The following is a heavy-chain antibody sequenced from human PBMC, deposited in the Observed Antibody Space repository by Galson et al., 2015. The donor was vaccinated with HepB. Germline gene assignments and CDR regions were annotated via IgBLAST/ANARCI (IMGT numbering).Heavy chain of an antibody. V-gene: IGHV3-73*01. CDR2: VRSKAKNYAT. D-gene: IGHD4-11*01. CDR3: TRQVEVTSDY. J-gene: IGHJ4*02. Sequence: SLRLSCAASGFIFSDSAVHWVRQASGKGLEWVGHVRSKAKNYATAYAPSVKGRFTISRDDSENTAYLQMNSLTTEDTAIYYCTRQVEVTSDYWGLGTLVTVSS. CDR1: GFIFSDSA.